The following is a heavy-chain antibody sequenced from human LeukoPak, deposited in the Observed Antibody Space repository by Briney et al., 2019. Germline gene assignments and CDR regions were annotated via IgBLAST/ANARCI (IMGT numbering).Heavy chain of an antibody. J-gene: IGHJ6*03. CDR3: ARLPYCSSTSCYKDYYMDV. CDR1: GGSISRSN. D-gene: IGHD2-2*02. V-gene: IGHV4-59*12. Sequence: PSETLSLTCTVSGGSISRSNWGWIRQPPGKGLEWLGYIDYSGSTTYNPTLTSRVTISLDTSKNQFSLKLSSVTAADTAVYYCARLPYCSSTSCYKDYYMDVWGKGTTVTVSS. CDR2: IDYSGST.